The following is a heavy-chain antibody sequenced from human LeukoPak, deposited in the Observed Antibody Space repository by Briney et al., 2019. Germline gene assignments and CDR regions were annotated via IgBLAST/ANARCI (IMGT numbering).Heavy chain of an antibody. V-gene: IGHV3-23*01. CDR3: AKLNSYGDY. Sequence: GGSLRLSCAVSGFTFSRHGMSWVRQAPGKGLEWVSTISGSGDSTYYADSVKGRFTIPRDNSKNMVFLQMDSLRVEDTAAYYCAKLNSYGDYWGQGTLVTISS. CDR2: ISGSGDST. J-gene: IGHJ4*02. CDR1: GFTFSRHG. D-gene: IGHD5-18*01.